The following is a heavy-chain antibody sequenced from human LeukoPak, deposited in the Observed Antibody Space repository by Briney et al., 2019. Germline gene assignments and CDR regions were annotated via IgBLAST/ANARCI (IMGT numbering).Heavy chain of an antibody. D-gene: IGHD6-19*01. Sequence: ASVKVSCKASGGTFSSYAISWVRQAPGQGLEWMGGIIPIFGTANYAQKFQGRVTITADESTSTAYMELSSLRSEDTAVYYCATANSYSSGWSYYYYGMDVWGQGTTVTVSS. CDR1: GGTFSSYA. CDR3: ATANSYSSGWSYYYYGMDV. CDR2: IIPIFGTA. J-gene: IGHJ6*02. V-gene: IGHV1-69*13.